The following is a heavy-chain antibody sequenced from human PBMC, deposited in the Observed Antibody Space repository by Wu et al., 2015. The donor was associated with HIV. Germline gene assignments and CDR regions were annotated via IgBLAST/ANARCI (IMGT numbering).Heavy chain of an antibody. CDR1: GYTFTSYY. J-gene: IGHJ4*02. CDR2: INPSGGST. D-gene: IGHD6-13*01. CDR3: ARDARSSGYSSSWYPYYFDY. V-gene: IGHV1-46*01. Sequence: QVQLVQSGAEVKKPGASVKVSCKASGYTFTSYYMHWVRQAPGQGLEWMGIINPSGGSTSYAQKFQGRVTMTRDTSTSTVYMELSSLRSEDTAVYYCARDARSSGYSSSWYPYYFDYWGQGTLVTVSS.